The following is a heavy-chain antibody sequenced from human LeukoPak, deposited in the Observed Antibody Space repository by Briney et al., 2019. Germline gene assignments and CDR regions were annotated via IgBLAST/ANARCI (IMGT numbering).Heavy chain of an antibody. CDR3: ATRHYGSGSYYNDGY. J-gene: IGHJ4*02. V-gene: IGHV3-23*01. Sequence: GTLRLSCAASGFTFSTYGMSWVRQAPGKGLEWVSGISGSGGSTYYADSVKGRFTISRDKSKNTLYLQMNSLRAEDTAVYYCATRHYGSGSYYNDGYWGQGTLVTVSS. CDR1: GFTFSTYG. CDR2: ISGSGGST. D-gene: IGHD3-10*01.